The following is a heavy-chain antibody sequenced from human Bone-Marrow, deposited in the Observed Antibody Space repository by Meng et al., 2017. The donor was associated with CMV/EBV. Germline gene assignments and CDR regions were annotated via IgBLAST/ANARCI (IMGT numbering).Heavy chain of an antibody. J-gene: IGHJ4*02. CDR3: LRGGHSWNFDY. Sequence: GESLKISCAASGFTFSDYYMSWIRQAPGKGLVWVSRIDYDGSSATYADSVKGRFTISRDNAKNTLYLQMSTPRVEDTAVYYCLRGGHSWNFDYWGQGSLVTVSS. CDR2: IDYDGSSA. V-gene: IGHV3-74*01. CDR1: GFTFSDYY. D-gene: IGHD6-13*01.